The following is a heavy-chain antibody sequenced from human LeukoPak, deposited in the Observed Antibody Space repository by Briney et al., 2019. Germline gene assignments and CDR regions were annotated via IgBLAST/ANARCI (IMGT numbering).Heavy chain of an antibody. D-gene: IGHD6-19*01. CDR1: GYTFTSYA. V-gene: IGHV1-3*03. CDR2: INAGNDNT. Sequence: ASVKVSCKASGYTFTSYAMHWVRQAPGQRLEWMGWINAGNDNTKYSQEFQDRVTITRDTSASTAYMDLSSLRYEDMAVYYGASTRIGVGGIILDYWGPGALVTVSS. CDR3: ASTRIGVGGIILDY. J-gene: IGHJ4*02.